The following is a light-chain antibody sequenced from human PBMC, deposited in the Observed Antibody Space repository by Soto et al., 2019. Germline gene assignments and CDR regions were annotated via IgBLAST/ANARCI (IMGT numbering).Light chain of an antibody. CDR2: GAS. J-gene: IGKJ1*01. Sequence: EIALTQSPGTLSLTPGERATLSCRASQSVSSSYLAWYQQKPGQAPRLLIYGASSRATGIPDRFSGSGSGTDFTLTISRLEPEDFAVYYCQHSATFGQGTKVEIK. V-gene: IGKV3-20*01. CDR1: QSVSSSY. CDR3: QHSAT.